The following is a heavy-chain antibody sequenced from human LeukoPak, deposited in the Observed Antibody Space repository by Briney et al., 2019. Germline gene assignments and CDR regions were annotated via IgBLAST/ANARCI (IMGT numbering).Heavy chain of an antibody. CDR2: IYSGGST. V-gene: IGHV3-53*01. J-gene: IGHJ4*02. CDR1: GFTVSSNY. D-gene: IGHD3-10*01. CDR3: ARVARGVIYY. Sequence: GSLRLSCAASGFTVSSNYMSWVRQAPGKGLERVSVIYSGGSTYYADSVKGRFTISRDNSKNTLYLQMNSLRAEDTAVYYCARVARGVIYYWGQGTLVTVSS.